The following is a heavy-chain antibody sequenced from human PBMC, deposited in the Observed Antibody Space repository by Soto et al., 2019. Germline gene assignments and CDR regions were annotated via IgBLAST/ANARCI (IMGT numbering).Heavy chain of an antibody. CDR3: ARDRNPDNYVDWLFAGFDI. V-gene: IGHV4-59*01. Sequence: QVQLQESGPGLVKPSETLSLTCTVSGGSLSSYYWSWIRQPPGKGLEWIGYIYYSGSTNYNPSLKSRVTISADTSTIQFSLKPSSVTAADTAVYYWARDRNPDNYVDWLFAGFDIWGQGTMVSVSS. J-gene: IGHJ3*02. D-gene: IGHD3-9*01. CDR1: GGSLSSYY. CDR2: IYYSGST.